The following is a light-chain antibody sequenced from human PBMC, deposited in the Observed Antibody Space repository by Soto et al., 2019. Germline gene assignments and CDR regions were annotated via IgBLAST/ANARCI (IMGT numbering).Light chain of an antibody. CDR1: QSVSTY. CDR2: DSS. Sequence: EIVLTQSPATLALPPGEIATLSCRATQSVSTYLAWYQQRPGQAPRLLIYDSSIRSSGIPARFSGSGSGTDFTLTISSLEPEDFAVYYCQQRRNLPYTFGQGNNLEIK. CDR3: QQRRNLPYT. V-gene: IGKV3-11*01. J-gene: IGKJ2*01.